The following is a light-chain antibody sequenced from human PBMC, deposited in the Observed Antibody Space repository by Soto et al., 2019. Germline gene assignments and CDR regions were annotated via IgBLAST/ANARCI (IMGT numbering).Light chain of an antibody. J-gene: IGKJ4*01. CDR1: QGISSH. Sequence: AIRMTQSPSSFSASTGDRVTITCRASQGISSHLALYQVKPGKAPRLLIYTASYLESGVPSRFSGSGSGTDFTLTIRSLQSEDFAVYYCQQYFSYPLTFGGGTKVEIK. V-gene: IGKV1-8*01. CDR3: QQYFSYPLT. CDR2: TAS.